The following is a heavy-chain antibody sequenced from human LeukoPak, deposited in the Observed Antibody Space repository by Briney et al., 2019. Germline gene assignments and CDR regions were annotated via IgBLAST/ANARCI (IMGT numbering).Heavy chain of an antibody. Sequence: GASVKVSCKASGYTFTGYYMHWVRQAPGQGLEWMGWISPNSGGTNYAQKFQGRVTMTRDTSISTAYMELSRLRSDDTAVYYCARDRWELLLVYAFDIWGQGTMVTVTS. J-gene: IGHJ3*02. CDR2: ISPNSGGT. CDR1: GYTFTGYY. CDR3: ARDRWELLLVYAFDI. D-gene: IGHD1-26*01. V-gene: IGHV1-2*02.